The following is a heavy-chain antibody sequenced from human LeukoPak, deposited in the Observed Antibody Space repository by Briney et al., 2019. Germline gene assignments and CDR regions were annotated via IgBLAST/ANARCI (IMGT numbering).Heavy chain of an antibody. D-gene: IGHD3-3*01. CDR1: GFSIRSGDYY. CDR3: ARGHYDFLSTYYPSRHFDY. CDR2: IYSSGIT. Sequence: PSHTLSLTCTVSGFSIRSGDYYWSWIRQSAGKGLEWIGSIYSSGITNYNPALKNRVTMSVDTSKNQFSLRLTSATAPDTAVYYCARGHYDFLSTYYPSRHFDYWGQGILVTVSS. V-gene: IGHV4-61*02. J-gene: IGHJ4*02.